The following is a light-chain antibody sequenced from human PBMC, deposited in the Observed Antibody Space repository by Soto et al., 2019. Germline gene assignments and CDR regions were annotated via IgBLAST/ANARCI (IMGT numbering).Light chain of an antibody. Sequence: QLVLTQPPSASGTPGQRVTISCSGSSSNIGSNYVYWYQQLPGTAPKLLIYRNNQRPSGVPDRFSGSKSGTSASLTISGLQSEDEGDYYCSAYTARSTLVFGGGTQLTVL. V-gene: IGLV1-47*01. CDR1: SSNIGSNY. J-gene: IGLJ3*02. CDR3: SAYTARSTLV. CDR2: RNN.